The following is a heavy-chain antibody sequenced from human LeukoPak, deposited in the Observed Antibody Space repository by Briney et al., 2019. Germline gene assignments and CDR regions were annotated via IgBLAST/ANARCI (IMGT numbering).Heavy chain of an antibody. Sequence: GGSLRLSCAASGFTFSSYWMNWVRQAPGKGLVWVSRISSDGSSTNYADSVKGRFTISRDNAKNTLYLQMNSLRVEDTAVYYCARGRPHGSDYWGQGTLVTVSS. CDR3: ARGRPHGSDY. D-gene: IGHD2-15*01. CDR1: GFTFSSYW. J-gene: IGHJ4*02. V-gene: IGHV3-74*01. CDR2: ISSDGSST.